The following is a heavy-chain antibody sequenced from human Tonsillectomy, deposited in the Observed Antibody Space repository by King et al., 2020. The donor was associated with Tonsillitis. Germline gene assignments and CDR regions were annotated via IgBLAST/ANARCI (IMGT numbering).Heavy chain of an antibody. D-gene: IGHD3-10*01. V-gene: IGHV3-15*07. Sequence: VQLVESGGGLVNPGGSFRLSCAASGFTFTDTWLHWVRQAPGKGLELVGRIKSKPDGGTTDYAAPVKGRFTISRVGSKNTLYLQMNSLETEDTAVYYCTTEGMRDYGSGIDSWGQGTLVTVSS. CDR3: TTEGMRDYGSGIDS. J-gene: IGHJ4*02. CDR2: IKSKPDGGTT. CDR1: GFTFTDTW.